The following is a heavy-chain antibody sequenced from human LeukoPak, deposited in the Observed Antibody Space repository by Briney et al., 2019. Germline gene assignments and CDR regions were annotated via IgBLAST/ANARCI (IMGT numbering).Heavy chain of an antibody. J-gene: IGHJ5*02. D-gene: IGHD1-26*01. CDR2: IKSKTDGGTT. CDR3: TTAVGGSYRRRDWFDP. CDR1: GFTFSNAW. V-gene: IGHV3-15*01. Sequence: GGSLRLSCAASGFTFSNAWMSWVRQAPGKGLEWVGRIKSKTDGGTTDYAAPAKGRFTISRDDSKNTLYLQMNSLKTEDTAVYYCTTAVGGSYRRRDWFDPWGQGTLVTVSS.